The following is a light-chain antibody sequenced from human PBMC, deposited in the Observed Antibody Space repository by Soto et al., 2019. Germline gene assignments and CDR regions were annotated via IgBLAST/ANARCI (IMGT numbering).Light chain of an antibody. J-gene: IGLJ1*01. CDR1: SSDVGGYNY. CDR3: SSYTSDTTGV. CDR2: DVT. Sequence: QSVLTQPASVSGSPGQSIAISCTGTSSDVGGYNYVSWYQQHPGKAPKLMIYDVTTRPSGVSNRFSCSKSGNTAALTISGLQAEDEADYYCSSYTSDTTGVFGTGTKVTVL. V-gene: IGLV2-14*03.